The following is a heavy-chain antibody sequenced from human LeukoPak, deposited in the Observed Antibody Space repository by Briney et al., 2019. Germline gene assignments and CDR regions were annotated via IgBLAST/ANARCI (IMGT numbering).Heavy chain of an antibody. CDR3: ARGFYDSSAYYPYDY. V-gene: IGHV1-3*01. D-gene: IGHD3-22*01. Sequence: GASVKVSCKASGYTFTNYAIHWVRQAPGQRLEWMGWINAGSGNTKYSQRFQGRVTISRDTSASTAYVELSSLRSEDTALYFCARGFYDSSAYYPYDYWGQGILVTVSS. CDR2: INAGSGNT. CDR1: GYTFTNYA. J-gene: IGHJ4*02.